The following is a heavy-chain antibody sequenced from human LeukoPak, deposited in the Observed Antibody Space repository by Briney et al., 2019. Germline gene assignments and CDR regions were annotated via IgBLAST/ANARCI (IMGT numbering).Heavy chain of an antibody. V-gene: IGHV3-53*01. D-gene: IGHD3-10*01. J-gene: IGHJ4*02. CDR3: ARAKPKNMVRGLIMRRESRYYFDY. CDR2: IYSGGST. Sequence: PGGSLRLSCAASGFSFSRYWMSWVRQAPGKGLEWVSVIYSGGSTYYADSVKGRFTISRDNSKSTLYIQMNSLRAEDTAVYYCARAKPKNMVRGLIMRRESRYYFDYWGQGTLVTVSS. CDR1: GFSFSRYW.